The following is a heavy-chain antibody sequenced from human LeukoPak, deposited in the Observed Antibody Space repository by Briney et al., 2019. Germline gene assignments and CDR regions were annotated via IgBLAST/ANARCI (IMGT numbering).Heavy chain of an antibody. Sequence: PSETLSLTCTVSGGSISSSSYYWGWIRQPPGKGLEWIGSIYYSGSTYYNPSLKSRVTISVGTSKNQFSLKLSSVTAADTAVYYCARDGTPSRRDGYSTDYWGQGALVTVSS. D-gene: IGHD5-24*01. CDR1: GGSISSSSYY. J-gene: IGHJ4*02. V-gene: IGHV4-39*07. CDR3: ARDGTPSRRDGYSTDY. CDR2: IYYSGST.